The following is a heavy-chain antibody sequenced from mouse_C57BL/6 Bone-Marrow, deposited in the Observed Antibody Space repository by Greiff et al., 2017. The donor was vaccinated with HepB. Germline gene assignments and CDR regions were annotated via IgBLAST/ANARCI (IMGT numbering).Heavy chain of an antibody. Sequence: VQLQQSGTVLARPGASVKMSCKTSGYTFTSYWMHWVKQRPGQGLEWIGAIYPGNSDTSYNQKFKGKAKLTAVTAASTADMELSSLTNEDSAVYYCTGDYDEGDYFDYWGQGTTLTVSS. V-gene: IGHV1-5*01. D-gene: IGHD2-4*01. CDR2: IYPGNSDT. CDR1: GYTFTSYW. CDR3: TGDYDEGDYFDY. J-gene: IGHJ2*01.